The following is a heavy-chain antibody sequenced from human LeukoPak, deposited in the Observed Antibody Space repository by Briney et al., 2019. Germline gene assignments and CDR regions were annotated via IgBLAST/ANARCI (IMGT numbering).Heavy chain of an antibody. CDR2: IYYSGST. V-gene: IGHV4-30-4*01. CDR3: ARDIGGSSTMTAFDY. Sequence: PSETLSLTCTVSGGSISSGDYYWRWIRQPPGKGLEWIGYIYYSGSTYYNPSLKSRVTISVDTSKNQFSLKLSSVTAADTAVYYCARDIGGSSTMTAFDYWGQGTLVTVSS. J-gene: IGHJ4*02. CDR1: GGSISSGDYY. D-gene: IGHD4-17*01.